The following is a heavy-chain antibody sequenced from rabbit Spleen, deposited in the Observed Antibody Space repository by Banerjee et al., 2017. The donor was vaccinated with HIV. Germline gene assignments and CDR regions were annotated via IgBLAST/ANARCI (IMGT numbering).Heavy chain of an antibody. CDR1: GFTISSSDW. D-gene: IGHD4-1*01. J-gene: IGHJ6*01. V-gene: IGHV1S45*01. CDR3: ARDLDGVIGWNFGW. CDR2: IFTGSSGTT. Sequence: QQQLEESGGGLVKPGASLTLTCTASGFTISSSDWISWVRQAPEKGLEWIADIFTGSSGTTYYASWARGRFTGSKTSSTTVTLQMTSLTAADTATYFCARDLDGVIGWNFGWWGPGTLVTVS.